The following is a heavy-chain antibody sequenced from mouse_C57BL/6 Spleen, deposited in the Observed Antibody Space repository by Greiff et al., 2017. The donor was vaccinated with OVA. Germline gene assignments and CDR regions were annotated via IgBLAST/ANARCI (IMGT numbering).Heavy chain of an antibody. D-gene: IGHD4-1*01. Sequence: QVQLKQPGAELVRPGSSVKLSCKASGYTFTSYWMHWVKQRPIQGLEWIGNIDPSDSETHYNQKFKDKATLTVDKSSSTAYMQLSSLTSEDSAVYYCARRGGTGTDYFDYWGQGTTLTVSS. CDR3: ARRGGTGTDYFDY. J-gene: IGHJ2*01. CDR2: IDPSDSET. CDR1: GYTFTSYW. V-gene: IGHV1-52*01.